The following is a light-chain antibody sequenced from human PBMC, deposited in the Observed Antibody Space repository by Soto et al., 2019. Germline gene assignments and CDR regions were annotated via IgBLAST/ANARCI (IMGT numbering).Light chain of an antibody. Sequence: QSVLPQPASVSGSPGQSITISCTGTSSDVGGYNFVSWYQQHPDKAPKLMIYDVTNRPSGVSNRFSGSKSGNTASLTVSGLQAEDEADYYYSSYTRISTYVFGTGTKFTVL. J-gene: IGLJ1*01. V-gene: IGLV2-14*01. CDR1: SSDVGGYNF. CDR3: SSYTRISTYV. CDR2: DVT.